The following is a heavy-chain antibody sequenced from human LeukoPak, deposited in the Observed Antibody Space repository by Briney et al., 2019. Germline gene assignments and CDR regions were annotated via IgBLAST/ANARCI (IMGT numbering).Heavy chain of an antibody. CDR1: GGSISSDSYC. V-gene: IGHV4-31*03. D-gene: IGHD2-2*01. Sequence: SETLSLTCTVSGGSISSDSYCWSWIRQHPRRGLGWIGYIYYSGSTYYNPALKSRVTISLDTSKNQYSLTLSSVTAADTAVYYCARSYCSSISCYYWFDPWGQGDLVTVSS. J-gene: IGHJ5*02. CDR3: ARSYCSSISCYYWFDP. CDR2: IYYSGST.